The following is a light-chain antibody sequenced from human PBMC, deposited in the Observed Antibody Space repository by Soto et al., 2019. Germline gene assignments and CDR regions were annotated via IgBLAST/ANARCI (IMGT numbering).Light chain of an antibody. CDR3: SSYTSSSTLVV. CDR1: SSDVGGYGY. Sequence: QSALTQPASVSGSPGQSITISCTGTSSDVGGYGYVSWYQQHPGKAPKLMIYDVSNRPSGVSNRFSGSKSGNTASLTISGLQAEDEADYYCSSYTSSSTLVVFGGGTKLTVL. J-gene: IGLJ2*01. V-gene: IGLV2-14*01. CDR2: DVS.